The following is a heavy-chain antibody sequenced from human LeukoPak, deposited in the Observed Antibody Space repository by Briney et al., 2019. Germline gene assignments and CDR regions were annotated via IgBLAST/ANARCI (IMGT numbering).Heavy chain of an antibody. D-gene: IGHD6-19*01. CDR3: ARDPLIAVAGTRMNWFDP. V-gene: IGHV1-18*01. CDR1: GYTFTSYG. J-gene: IGHJ5*02. Sequence: ASVKVSCKASGYTFTSYGISWVRQAPGQGLEWMGWISAYNGNTNYAQKLQGRVTMTTDTSTSTAYMELRSLRSEDTAVYYCARDPLIAVAGTRMNWFDPWGQGTLVTVSS. CDR2: ISAYNGNT.